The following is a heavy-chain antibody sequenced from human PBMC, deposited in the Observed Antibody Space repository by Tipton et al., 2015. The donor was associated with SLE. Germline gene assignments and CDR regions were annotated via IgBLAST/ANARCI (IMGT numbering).Heavy chain of an antibody. CDR3: ANLICSSTSCYLFDY. CDR1: GFTFSSYG. Sequence: SLRLSCAASGFTFSSYGMHWVRQAPGKGLEWVAFIRYDGSNKYYADSVKGRFTISRDNAKNSLYLQMNSLRAEDTAVYYCANLICSSTSCYLFDYWGQGTLVTVSS. V-gene: IGHV3-30*02. CDR2: IRYDGSNK. D-gene: IGHD2-2*01. J-gene: IGHJ4*02.